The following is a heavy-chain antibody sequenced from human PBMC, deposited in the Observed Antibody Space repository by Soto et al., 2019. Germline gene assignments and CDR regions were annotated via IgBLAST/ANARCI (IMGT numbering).Heavy chain of an antibody. CDR3: ACKSGYDSSRNYYYYYMDV. CDR2: INPSGGST. D-gene: IGHD5-12*01. CDR1: GYTFTSHY. J-gene: IGHJ6*03. V-gene: IGHV1-46*03. Sequence: GASVKVSCKASGYTFTSHYMHWVRQAPGQGLDWMGIINPSGGSTSYAQKFQGRVTMTRDTSTSTVYMELSSLRSEDTAVYYCACKSGYDSSRNYYYYYMDVWGKGTTVTVSS.